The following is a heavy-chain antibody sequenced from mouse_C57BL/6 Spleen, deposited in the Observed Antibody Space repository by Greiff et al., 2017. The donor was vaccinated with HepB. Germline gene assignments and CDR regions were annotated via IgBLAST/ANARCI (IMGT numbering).Heavy chain of an antibody. J-gene: IGHJ2*01. CDR3: ARADYYGRPYYFDY. CDR1: GYTFTSYW. D-gene: IGHD1-1*01. V-gene: IGHV1-52*01. Sequence: QVQLKQPGAELVRPGSSVKLSCKASGYTFTSYWMHWVKQRPIQGLEWIGNIDPSDSETHYNQKFKDKATLTVDKSSSTAYMQLSSLTSEDSAVYYCARADYYGRPYYFDYWGQGTTLTVSS. CDR2: IDPSDSET.